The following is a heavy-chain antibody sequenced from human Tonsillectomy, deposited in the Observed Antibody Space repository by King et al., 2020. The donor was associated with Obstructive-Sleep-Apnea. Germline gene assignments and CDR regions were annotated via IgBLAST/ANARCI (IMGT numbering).Heavy chain of an antibody. V-gene: IGHV3-30*18. CDR2: ISLDGSNK. D-gene: IGHD5-12*01. CDR3: AKDGGYSGYDLYYFDY. J-gene: IGHJ4*02. CDR1: GFTFSSYG. Sequence: VQLVESGGGVVQPGRSLRLSCAASGFTFSSYGVHWVRQAPGKGLEWGAVISLDGSNKYYADSVTGRFTISRDNSKNTLYLQMNSLRAEDTAVYYCAKDGGYSGYDLYYFDYWGQGTLVTVSS.